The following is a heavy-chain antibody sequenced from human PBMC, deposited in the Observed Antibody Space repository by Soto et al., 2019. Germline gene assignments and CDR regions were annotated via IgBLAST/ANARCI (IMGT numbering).Heavy chain of an antibody. V-gene: IGHV3-7*03. D-gene: IGHD2-15*01. Sequence: EVQLVESGGGLVQPGGSLRLSCTASGFTFSTYWMSWVRQAPGMGLEWVANIGEDGSEKYYVDSVKGRFTISRDNAKNSRYLQMNSLRADDTAVYYGARGSGGHNYYYGMDVWGQGTTVTVSS. CDR3: ARGSGGHNYYYGMDV. J-gene: IGHJ6*02. CDR1: GFTFSTYW. CDR2: IGEDGSEK.